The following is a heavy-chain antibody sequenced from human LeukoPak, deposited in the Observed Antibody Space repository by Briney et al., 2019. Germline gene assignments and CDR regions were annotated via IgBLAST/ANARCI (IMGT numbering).Heavy chain of an antibody. V-gene: IGHV3-53*01. J-gene: IGHJ3*01. CDR2: IYSGGST. CDR1: GFTVSSNY. Sequence: GGSLRLSCAASGFTVSSNYMSWVRQAPGKGLEWVSVIYSGGSTYYADSVKGRFTISRDNSKNTLYLQMNSLRVEDTAVYYCARGLTLSSTTYYDAFDLWGQGTMVTVSS. CDR3: ARGLTLSSTTYYDAFDL. D-gene: IGHD2-2*01.